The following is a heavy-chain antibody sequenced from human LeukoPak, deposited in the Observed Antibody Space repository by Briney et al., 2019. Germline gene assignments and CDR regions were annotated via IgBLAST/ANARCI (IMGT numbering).Heavy chain of an antibody. Sequence: ASVKVSCKASGYTFTSYGISWVRQAPGQGLEWMGWISAYNGNTNYAQKLQGRVTMTTDTSTITAYMELRSLRSDDTAVYYCANSMGGYSYGTNWFDPWGQGTLVTVSS. V-gene: IGHV1-18*01. CDR3: ANSMGGYSYGTNWFDP. CDR2: ISAYNGNT. D-gene: IGHD5-18*01. J-gene: IGHJ5*02. CDR1: GYTFTSYG.